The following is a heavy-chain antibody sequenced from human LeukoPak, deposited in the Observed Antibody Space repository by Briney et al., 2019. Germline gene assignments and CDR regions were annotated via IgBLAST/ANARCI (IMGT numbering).Heavy chain of an antibody. CDR3: ARGLDYYYYYGMDV. CDR2: INHSGST. Sequence: KPSETLSLTCAVYGGSFSGYYWSWIRQPPGKGLEWIGGINHSGSTNYNPSLKSRVTISVDTSKNQFSLKLSSVTAADTAVYYCARGLDYYYYYGMDVWGQGTTVTVSS. CDR1: GGSFSGYY. J-gene: IGHJ6*02. V-gene: IGHV4-34*01.